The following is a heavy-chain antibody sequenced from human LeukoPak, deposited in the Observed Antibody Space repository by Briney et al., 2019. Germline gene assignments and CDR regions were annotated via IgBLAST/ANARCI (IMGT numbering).Heavy chain of an antibody. D-gene: IGHD6-19*01. CDR2: ISGSGGST. CDR3: AKVAGYSSGWSEPADY. Sequence: GGSLRLSCAASGFTFSSYAMSWVRQAPGKGLEWVSAISGSGGSTYYADSVKGRFTVSRDNSKNTLYLQMNSLRAEDTAVYYCAKVAGYSSGWSEPADYWGQGTLVTVSS. V-gene: IGHV3-23*01. J-gene: IGHJ4*02. CDR1: GFTFSSYA.